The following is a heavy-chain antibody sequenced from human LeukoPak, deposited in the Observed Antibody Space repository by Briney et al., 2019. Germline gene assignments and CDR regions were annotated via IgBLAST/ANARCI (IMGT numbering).Heavy chain of an antibody. V-gene: IGHV4-34*01. D-gene: IGHD4-17*01. CDR2: INHSGST. J-gene: IGHJ1*01. CDR1: GGSFSGYY. CDR3: ARPTTVTTHYLQH. Sequence: KPSETLSLTCAVYGGSFSGYYWSWIRQPPGKGLEWIAEINHSGSTNYNPSLKSRVTISVDTSKNQFSLKLSSVTAADTAVYYCARPTTVTTHYLQHWGQGTLVTVSS.